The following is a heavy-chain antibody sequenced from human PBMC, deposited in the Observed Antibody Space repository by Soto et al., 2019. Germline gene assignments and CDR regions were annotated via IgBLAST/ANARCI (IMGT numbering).Heavy chain of an antibody. CDR3: ARDRIAGSKYYYGMDV. Sequence: QVRLVQSGAEVKKPGSSVRVSCMASGGTFSSYAISWVRQAPGQGLEWMGGIIPIFGTENYAQKFQGRVTITADESTSTAYMELSSLRSEDTAVYYCARDRIAGSKYYYGMDVWGQGTTVTVSS. V-gene: IGHV1-69*01. D-gene: IGHD1-20*01. J-gene: IGHJ6*02. CDR1: GGTFSSYA. CDR2: IIPIFGTE.